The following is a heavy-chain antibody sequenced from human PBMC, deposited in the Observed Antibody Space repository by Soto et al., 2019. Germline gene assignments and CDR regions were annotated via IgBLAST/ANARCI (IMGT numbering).Heavy chain of an antibody. CDR2: IIPIFGTA. V-gene: IGHV1-69*12. J-gene: IGHJ6*02. Sequence: QVQLVQSGAEVKKPGASVKVSCKASGGPFSSYAISWVRQAPGQGLEWMGGIIPIFGTANYAQKFQGRVTITADESTSTAYMELSSLRSEDTAVYYGARELTLPREYGMDVWGQGTTVTVSS. D-gene: IGHD2-2*01. CDR3: ARELTLPREYGMDV. CDR1: GGPFSSYA.